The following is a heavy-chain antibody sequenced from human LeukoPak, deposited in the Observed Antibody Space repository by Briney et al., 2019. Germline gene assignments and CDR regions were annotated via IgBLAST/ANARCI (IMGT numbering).Heavy chain of an antibody. V-gene: IGHV4-34*01. CDR3: ARGSRSTYYYGSGSPQGYYYGMDV. J-gene: IGHJ6*04. CDR1: GVSFSGYY. Sequence: PSETLSLTCAVYGVSFSGYYWRWIRQPPGKGLEWIGEINHSGSTNYNPSLKSRVTISVDTSKNQFSLKLSSVTAADTAVYYCARGSRSTYYYGSGSPQGYYYGMDVWGKGTTVTVSS. CDR2: INHSGST. D-gene: IGHD3-10*01.